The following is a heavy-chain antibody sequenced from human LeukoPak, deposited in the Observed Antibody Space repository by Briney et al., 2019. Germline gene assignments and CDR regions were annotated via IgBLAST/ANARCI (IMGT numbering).Heavy chain of an antibody. CDR2: ISSSGSTI. J-gene: IGHJ4*02. Sequence: GGSLRLSCAASGFTFSSYEMNWVRQAPGKGLEWVSYISSSGSTIYYADSVKGRFTISRDNAKNSLYLQMNSLRAEDTAVCYCARDSVPASYGSGWGQGTLVTVSS. D-gene: IGHD3-10*01. CDR3: ARDSVPASYGSG. CDR1: GFTFSSYE. V-gene: IGHV3-48*03.